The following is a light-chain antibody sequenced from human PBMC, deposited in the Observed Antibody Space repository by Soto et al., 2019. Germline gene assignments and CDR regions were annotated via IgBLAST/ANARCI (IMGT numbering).Light chain of an antibody. V-gene: IGKV1-5*01. Sequence: DIQMTQSPSTLSASVGDSVTITCRASQRIGRWLAWYQQKPGKAPKLLIYDASTLQSGVPSRFSGSGSGTEFTLNISSRQADDFATYYCQQYNHYSSHTCGRGTKLQI. CDR3: QQYNHYSSHT. J-gene: IGKJ2*01. CDR1: QRIGRW. CDR2: DAS.